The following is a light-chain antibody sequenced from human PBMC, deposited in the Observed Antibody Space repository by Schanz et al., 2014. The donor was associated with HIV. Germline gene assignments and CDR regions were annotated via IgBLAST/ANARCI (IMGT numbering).Light chain of an antibody. CDR3: SSYAGSNNFWV. CDR1: SSDVGGYNY. CDR2: EVT. J-gene: IGLJ3*02. V-gene: IGLV2-8*01. Sequence: QSALTQPPSASGSPGQSVTISCTGTSSDVGGYNYVSWYQQHPGKAPKLMIYEVTKRPSGVPDRFSGSKSGNTASLTVSGLKAEDEGDYYCSSYAGSNNFWVFGGGTKLTVL.